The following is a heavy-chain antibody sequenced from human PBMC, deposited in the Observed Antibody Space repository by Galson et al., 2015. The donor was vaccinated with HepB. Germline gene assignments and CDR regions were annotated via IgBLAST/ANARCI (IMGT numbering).Heavy chain of an antibody. CDR2: INAGNGNT. CDR3: ARGGESGNSAYDGFDF. CDR1: GYTFTSYA. J-gene: IGHJ4*02. Sequence: SVKVSCKASGYTFTSYAVHWVRQAPGQGLEWMGWINAGNGNTRYSQKFQGRVTITRDTSASTAYMELSSLRSEDTTVYYCARGGESGNSAYDGFDFWGQGSRVTGSA. V-gene: IGHV1-3*01. D-gene: IGHD5-12*01.